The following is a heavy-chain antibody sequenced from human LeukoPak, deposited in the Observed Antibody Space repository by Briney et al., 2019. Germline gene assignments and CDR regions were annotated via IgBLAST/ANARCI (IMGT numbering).Heavy chain of an antibody. CDR1: GYTLTSSG. Sequence: GASPKVSCKAPGYTLTSSGISWVRQGPGQRLEWMGWISAYNGITNYAQKLQGRVTMTKDTTTSTAYMELRSLRSDDTAVYYCARDVAWRWELLRPSNQHNWFDPWGQRTLVTVSS. CDR3: ARDVAWRWELLRPSNQHNWFDP. D-gene: IGHD1-26*01. V-gene: IGHV1-18*01. CDR2: ISAYNGIT. J-gene: IGHJ5*02.